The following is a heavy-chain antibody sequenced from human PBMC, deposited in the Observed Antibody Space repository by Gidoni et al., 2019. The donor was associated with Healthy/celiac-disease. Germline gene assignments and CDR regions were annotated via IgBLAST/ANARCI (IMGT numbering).Heavy chain of an antibody. Sequence: EVQLVESGGGLVKPGGSLRLSCAASGVTFSSYSMNWVRQAPGKGLEWVSSISSSSSYIYYADSVKGRFTISRDNAKHSLYLQMNSLRAEDTAMYYCALLGYCTNGVCPWGQGTLVTVSS. CDR2: ISSSSSYI. V-gene: IGHV3-21*01. D-gene: IGHD2-8*01. CDR1: GVTFSSYS. CDR3: ALLGYCTNGVCP. J-gene: IGHJ5*02.